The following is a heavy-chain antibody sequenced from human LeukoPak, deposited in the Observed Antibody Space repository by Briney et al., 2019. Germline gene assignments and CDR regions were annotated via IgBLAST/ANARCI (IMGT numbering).Heavy chain of an antibody. Sequence: GASVKVSCKASGYTFTGYYMHWVRQAPGQGLEWMGIINPSGGSTSYAQKFQGRVTMTRDTSTSTVYMELSSLRSEDTAVYYCARHTLWFGELLSDEPDYWGQGTLVTVSS. CDR2: INPSGGST. J-gene: IGHJ4*02. CDR3: ARHTLWFGELLSDEPDY. D-gene: IGHD3-10*01. V-gene: IGHV1-46*01. CDR1: GYTFTGYY.